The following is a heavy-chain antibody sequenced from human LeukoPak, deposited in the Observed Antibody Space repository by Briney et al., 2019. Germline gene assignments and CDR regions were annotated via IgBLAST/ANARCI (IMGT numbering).Heavy chain of an antibody. J-gene: IGHJ4*02. V-gene: IGHV1-2*02. D-gene: IGHD5-12*01. Sequence: ASVKVSCEASGYTFTGHYMHWVRQAPGQGLEWMGWINSNSGDTKYAQRFQGRVTMTRDTSISTAYMDLSRLRSDDTAMYYCAREKSGQDYWGQGTLVTVSS. CDR2: INSNSGDT. CDR3: AREKSGQDY. CDR1: GYTFTGHY.